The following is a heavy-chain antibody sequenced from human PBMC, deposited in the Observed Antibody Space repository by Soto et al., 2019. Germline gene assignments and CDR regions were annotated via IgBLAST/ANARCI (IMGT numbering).Heavy chain of an antibody. V-gene: IGHV1-69*13. Sequence: SLKVSCKASGGTFSSYAISWVRQAPGQGLEWMGGIIPIFGTANYAQKFQGRVTITADESTSTAYMELSSLRSEDTAVYYCAMAYCSSTSCYTDYYYGMDVWGQGTTVTVSS. D-gene: IGHD2-2*02. CDR3: AMAYCSSTSCYTDYYYGMDV. CDR1: GGTFSSYA. CDR2: IIPIFGTA. J-gene: IGHJ6*02.